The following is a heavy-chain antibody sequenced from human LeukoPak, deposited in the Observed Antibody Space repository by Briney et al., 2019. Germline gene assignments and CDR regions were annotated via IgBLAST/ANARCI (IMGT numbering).Heavy chain of an antibody. D-gene: IGHD2-15*01. CDR1: GGSISSSSYY. CDR3: ARHRGSCRGGSCYEYFEY. Sequence: SETLSLTCTVSGGSISSSSYYWGWIRQPRGKGLEWIGSIYYSGNTYYNPSLKSRVTISVDTSKNQFSLNLRSVTAADTAVYYCARHRGSCRGGSCYEYFEYWGQGTLVTVSS. V-gene: IGHV4-39*01. J-gene: IGHJ1*01. CDR2: IYYSGNT.